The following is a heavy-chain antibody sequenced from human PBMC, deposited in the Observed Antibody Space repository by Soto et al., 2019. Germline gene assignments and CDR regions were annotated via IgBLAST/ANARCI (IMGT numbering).Heavy chain of an antibody. CDR3: AKAPVGYDSSGYYGSGMDV. CDR1: GFNFGTYA. D-gene: IGHD3-22*01. J-gene: IGHJ6*02. CDR2: MSSGCDII. V-gene: IGHV3-23*01. Sequence: WGSLRLSCAASGFNFGTYAMSWVRQAPGKGLEWVSAMSSGCDIIDYADSVKGRFAISRDNSKNTLYLQMNSLRAEDTAVYYCAKAPVGYDSSGYYGSGMDVWGQGTTVTVSS.